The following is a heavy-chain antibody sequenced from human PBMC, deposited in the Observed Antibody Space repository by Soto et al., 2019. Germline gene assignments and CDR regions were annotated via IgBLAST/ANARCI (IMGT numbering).Heavy chain of an antibody. CDR1: GGSISSGGYY. CDR3: ARGENYDILTGPNWFDP. CDR2: IYYSGST. D-gene: IGHD3-9*01. J-gene: IGHJ5*02. V-gene: IGHV4-31*03. Sequence: SETMSLTCTVSGGSISSGGYYWSWIRQHPGKGLEWIGYIYYSGSTYYNPSLKSRVTISVDTSKNQFSLKLSSVTAADTAVYYCARGENYDILTGPNWFDPWGQGTLVTVSS.